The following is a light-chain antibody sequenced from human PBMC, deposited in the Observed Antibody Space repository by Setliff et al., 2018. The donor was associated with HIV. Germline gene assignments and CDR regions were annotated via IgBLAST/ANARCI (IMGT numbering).Light chain of an antibody. CDR1: SSDVGAYTY. J-gene: IGLJ1*01. V-gene: IGLV2-14*01. CDR3: SSYTSSSTLV. Sequence: QSALTQPASVSGSTGQSITISCSGTSSDVGAYTYVSWYQHHPGKAPKLLIYEVSNRPSGVSNRFSGSKSGNTASLTISGLQAEDESDYYCSSYTSSSTLVFGTGTKVTVL. CDR2: EVS.